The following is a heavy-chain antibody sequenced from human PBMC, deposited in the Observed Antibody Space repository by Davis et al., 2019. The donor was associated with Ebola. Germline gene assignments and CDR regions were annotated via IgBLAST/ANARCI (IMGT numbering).Heavy chain of an antibody. V-gene: IGHV3-21*01. Sequence: PGGSLRLSCAASGFTFSGYSINCVRQAPGKGLEWVSSIGIGSSYIYYADSVKGRFTISRDDAKNSLYLQMNSLGAEDTAVYYCARDLSGWFYFDYWGQGTLVTVSS. CDR1: GFTFSGYS. D-gene: IGHD6-19*01. CDR3: ARDLSGWFYFDY. J-gene: IGHJ4*02. CDR2: IGIGSSYI.